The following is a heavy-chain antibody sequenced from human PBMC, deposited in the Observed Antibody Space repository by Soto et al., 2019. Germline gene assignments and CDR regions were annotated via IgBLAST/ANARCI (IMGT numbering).Heavy chain of an antibody. J-gene: IGHJ4*02. V-gene: IGHV3-15*01. CDR2: IKSKTDGGTT. Sequence: GGSLRLSCAASGFTFSNAWMSWVRQAPGKGLEWVGRIKSKTDGGTTDYAAPVKGRFTISRDDSKNTLYLQMNSLKTEDTAVYYCTTDRPAKTPRIAVAGTVNYFDYWGQGTLVTVSS. CDR3: TTDRPAKTPRIAVAGTVNYFDY. CDR1: GFTFSNAW. D-gene: IGHD6-19*01.